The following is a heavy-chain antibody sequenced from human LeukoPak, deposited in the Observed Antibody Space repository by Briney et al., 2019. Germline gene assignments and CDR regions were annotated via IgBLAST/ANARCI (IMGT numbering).Heavy chain of an antibody. Sequence: GGSLRLSCAASGFTFSSYGMHWVRQVPGKGLEWVAVIWYDGSNKYYADSVKGRFTISRDNSKNTVYLQMNSLRAEDTAVYYCARERGYSYGAYCDYWGQGTLVTVSS. CDR2: IWYDGSNK. CDR1: GFTFSSYG. V-gene: IGHV3-33*01. J-gene: IGHJ4*02. CDR3: ARERGYSYGAYCDY. D-gene: IGHD5-18*01.